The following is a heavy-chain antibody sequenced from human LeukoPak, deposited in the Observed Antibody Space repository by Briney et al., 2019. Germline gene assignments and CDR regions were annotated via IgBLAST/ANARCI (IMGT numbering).Heavy chain of an antibody. CDR1: GFTFSSYG. D-gene: IGHD1-26*01. J-gene: IGHJ6*02. Sequence: PGGSLRLSCAASGFTFSSYGMHWVRQAPGKGLEWVAVISYDGTNKYYADSVKGRFTISRDNSKNTLYLQMNSLRAEDTAVYYCAKAGGVGATYYYYGMDVWGQGTTVTVSS. CDR2: ISYDGTNK. CDR3: AKAGGVGATYYYYGMDV. V-gene: IGHV3-30*18.